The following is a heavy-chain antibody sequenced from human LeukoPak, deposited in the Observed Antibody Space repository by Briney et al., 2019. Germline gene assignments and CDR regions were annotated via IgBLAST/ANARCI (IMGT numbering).Heavy chain of an antibody. D-gene: IGHD3-22*01. Sequence: GGSPRLSCVASGFSFNTYAIHWVRQAPGKGLEWVALISYNGGRKEYAESVKGRFTIDRDNSKNTVLLQMNSLRPDDTAIYSCARQEARGYLYEGLDYWGQGTLVTVSS. V-gene: IGHV3-30*04. J-gene: IGHJ4*02. CDR1: GFSFNTYA. CDR2: ISYNGGRK. CDR3: ARQEARGYLYEGLDY.